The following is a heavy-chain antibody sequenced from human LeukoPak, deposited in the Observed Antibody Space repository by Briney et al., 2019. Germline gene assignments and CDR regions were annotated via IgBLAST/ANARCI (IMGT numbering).Heavy chain of an antibody. J-gene: IGHJ5*02. CDR1: GGSISSGDYY. CDR3: ARPYYYDSRIDP. CDR2: MYYSGST. D-gene: IGHD3-22*01. V-gene: IGHV4-30-4*01. Sequence: SQTLSFTWAVSGGSISSGDYYWSWIRQPPRKGLEWIAPMYYSGSTYYNPSLKSRVTMSADASKNRLSLKLSSVTAADTAVYYCARPYYYDSRIDPWGQGILVTVSS.